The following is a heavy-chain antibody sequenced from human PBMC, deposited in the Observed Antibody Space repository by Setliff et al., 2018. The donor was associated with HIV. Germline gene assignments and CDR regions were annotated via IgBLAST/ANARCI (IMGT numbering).Heavy chain of an antibody. J-gene: IGHJ4*02. CDR1: GYTFTDYF. CDR3: ARARDYAYSLDY. CDR2: INPNSGGT. Sequence: ASVKVSCKSSGYTFTDYFMHWVRQAPGQGLEWMGRINPNSGGTNYAQKFQGRVTMTRDTSISTAYMELSRLRSDDTAVYYCARARDYAYSLDYWGQGTLVTVSS. D-gene: IGHD3-16*01. V-gene: IGHV1-2*06.